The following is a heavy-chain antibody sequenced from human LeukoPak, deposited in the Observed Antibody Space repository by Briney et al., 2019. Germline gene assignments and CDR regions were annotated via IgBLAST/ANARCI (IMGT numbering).Heavy chain of an antibody. CDR2: ISSSSSYI. Sequence: PGGSLRLSCAASGFTFSSYSMNWVRQAPGKGLEWVSSISSSSSYIYYADSVKGRFTISRDNSKNTLYLQMNSLRAEDTAVYYCAKFRFGVPNYYYYYGMDVWGQGTTVTVSS. J-gene: IGHJ6*02. V-gene: IGHV3-21*04. CDR3: AKFRFGVPNYYYYYGMDV. CDR1: GFTFSSYS. D-gene: IGHD3-10*01.